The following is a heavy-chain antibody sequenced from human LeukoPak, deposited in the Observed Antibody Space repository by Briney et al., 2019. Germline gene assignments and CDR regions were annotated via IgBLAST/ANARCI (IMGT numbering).Heavy chain of an antibody. V-gene: IGHV4-34*01. Sequence: PSETLSLTCAVYGGSFSGYYWSWIRQPPGKGLELIGEINHSGSTNYNPSLKSRVTISVDTSKNQFSLKLSSVTAADTAVYYCAREGIVGATSTWGQGTLVTVSS. CDR3: AREGIVGATST. J-gene: IGHJ4*02. CDR2: INHSGST. D-gene: IGHD1-26*01. CDR1: GGSFSGYY.